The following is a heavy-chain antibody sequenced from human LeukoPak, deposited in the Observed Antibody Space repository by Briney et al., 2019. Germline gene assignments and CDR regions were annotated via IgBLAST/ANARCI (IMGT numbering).Heavy chain of an antibody. D-gene: IGHD3-22*01. J-gene: IGHJ5*02. Sequence: PGGSLRLSCAASGFTFSGYSMNWVRQAPGKGLEWVSYISKSGSTIYYADSVKGRFTISRDNAKNSLHLQMNSLRAEDTAVYYCARRDCDSIKCRGSNWFDPWGQGTLVSVSS. CDR3: ARRDCDSIKCRGSNWFDP. CDR2: ISKSGSTI. CDR1: GFTFSGYS. V-gene: IGHV3-48*01.